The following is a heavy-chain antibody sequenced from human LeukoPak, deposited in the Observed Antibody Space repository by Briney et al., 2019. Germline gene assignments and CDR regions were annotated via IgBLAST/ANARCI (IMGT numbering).Heavy chain of an antibody. CDR1: GFTFSSYS. CDR2: ISGHSSTI. J-gene: IGHJ4*02. Sequence: AGGSLRLSCAASGFTFSSYSMNWVRRAPGKGLEWISYISGHSSTIYFADSVKGRFTISKDNARNSLYLQMNSLRAEDTAVYSCARDFNYGGNFDYWGQGTLVTVSS. V-gene: IGHV3-48*01. CDR3: ARDFNYGGNFDY. D-gene: IGHD4-23*01.